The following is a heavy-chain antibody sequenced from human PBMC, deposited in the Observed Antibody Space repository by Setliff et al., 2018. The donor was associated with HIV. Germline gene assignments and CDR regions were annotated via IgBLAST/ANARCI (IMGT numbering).Heavy chain of an antibody. CDR1: GGSMSSSGPGYY. Sequence: TSETLSLTCTVSGGSMSSSGPGYYWGWVRQTPGGGLEWIGSVYYRGRTYYNLSLKSRVTISVDTSKNQLSLRLTSMAAADTAMYYCARSQPDTIFGVVTFDCWGQGKMVTVS. CDR3: ARSQPDTIFGVVTFDC. V-gene: IGHV4-39*01. D-gene: IGHD3-3*01. J-gene: IGHJ4*02. CDR2: VYYRGRT.